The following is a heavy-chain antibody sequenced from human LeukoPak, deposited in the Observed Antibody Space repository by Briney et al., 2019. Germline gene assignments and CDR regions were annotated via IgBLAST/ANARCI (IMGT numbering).Heavy chain of an antibody. D-gene: IGHD4-11*01. CDR2: ITSSSSYI. CDR1: GFTFSSYN. CDR3: AVSAVSTIGFDY. J-gene: IGHJ4*02. Sequence: GGSLRLSCAASGFTFSSYNMNWVRQAPGKGLEWVSSITSSSSYIYYADSVMGRFTISRDNSKNSVYLQMNNLRAEDTAVYYCAVSAVSTIGFDYWGQGTLVTVSS. V-gene: IGHV3-21*01.